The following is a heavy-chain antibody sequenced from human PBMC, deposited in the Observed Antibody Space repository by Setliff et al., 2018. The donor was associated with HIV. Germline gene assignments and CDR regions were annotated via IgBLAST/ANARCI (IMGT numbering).Heavy chain of an antibody. V-gene: IGHV4-39*07. CDR1: GVSTISSSSSYY. J-gene: IGHJ4*02. CDR2: ISHSGIT. D-gene: IGHD3-3*01. CDR3: ARDSSITIFGVVIKDYYFDY. Sequence: SETLSLTCIVSGVSTISSSSSYYWGWIRQPPGKGLEWIGYISHSGITYYNPSLKSRVTMSVDTSKNQLSLKLSSVTAADTAVYYCARDSSITIFGVVIKDYYFDYWGQGTLVTVSS.